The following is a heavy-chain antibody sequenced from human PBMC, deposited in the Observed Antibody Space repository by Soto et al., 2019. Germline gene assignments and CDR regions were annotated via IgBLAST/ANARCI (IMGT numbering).Heavy chain of an antibody. CDR1: GGSISSENW. CDR2: IYQSGAT. V-gene: IGHV4-4*02. J-gene: IGHJ6*02. CDR3: ARDAGKSYYDMDV. Sequence: PSETLSLTCTVSGGSISSENWWSWVRQAPGKGLEWIGEIYQSGATHYTPSLKSRVTISLDKSKNQFLLKLRSVTAADTAVYYCARDAGKSYYDMDVWGQGTTVTVSS. D-gene: IGHD6-13*01.